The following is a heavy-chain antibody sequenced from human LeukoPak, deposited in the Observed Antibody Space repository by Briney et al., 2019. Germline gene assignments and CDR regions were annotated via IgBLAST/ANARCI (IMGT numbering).Heavy chain of an antibody. Sequence: SETLSLTCTVSGGSISTYYWSWIRQPPGKGLEWIGYIHYSGTTNYNPSLKNRVTIPLDTSKNQFSLNLSSVTAADTAVYYCARMGGYSGYATHWGQGTLATVSS. CDR1: GGSISTYY. D-gene: IGHD5-12*01. V-gene: IGHV4-59*08. CDR3: ARMGGYSGYATH. J-gene: IGHJ4*02. CDR2: IHYSGTT.